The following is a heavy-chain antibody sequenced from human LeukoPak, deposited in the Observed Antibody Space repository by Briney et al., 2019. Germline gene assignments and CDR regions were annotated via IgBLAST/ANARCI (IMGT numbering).Heavy chain of an antibody. CDR1: GFTFSSYG. J-gene: IGHJ4*02. D-gene: IGHD3-10*01. V-gene: IGHV3-30*18. Sequence: GGSLRLSCAASGFTFSSYGMHWVRQAPGKGLEWVAVISYDGSNKYYADSVKGRFTISRDNSKNTLYLQMNSLRAEDTAVYYCAKDSLKAMVRGVNFDYWGQGTLVTVSS. CDR2: ISYDGSNK. CDR3: AKDSLKAMVRGVNFDY.